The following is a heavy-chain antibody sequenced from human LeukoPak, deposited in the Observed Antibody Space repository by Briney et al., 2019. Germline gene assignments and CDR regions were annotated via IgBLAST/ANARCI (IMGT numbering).Heavy chain of an antibody. Sequence: PGGSLRLSCAASGFTFSNFAMTWVRQAPGKGLEWVSGISGSGGSTYYADSVKGRFSISRDNSKNTLYLQMNSPRAEDTAVYYCAKGGRWDYYDSSHWGQGTMVTVSS. J-gene: IGHJ3*01. CDR2: ISGSGGST. CDR1: GFTFSNFA. D-gene: IGHD3-22*01. CDR3: AKGGRWDYYDSSH. V-gene: IGHV3-23*01.